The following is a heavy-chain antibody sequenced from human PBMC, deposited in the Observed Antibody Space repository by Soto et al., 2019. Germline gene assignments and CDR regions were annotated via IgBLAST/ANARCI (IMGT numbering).Heavy chain of an antibody. D-gene: IGHD5-12*01. CDR1: GVTFNMQD. V-gene: IGHV1-69*13. CDR3: ATSEGRDGYSFDY. CDR2: IIPMFGTP. J-gene: IGHJ4*02. Sequence: STNVPCKASGVTFNMQDMRWVQQAPGQGLEWMGGIIPMFGTPHYAEKFQDRVTITADESTGTAYLELSSLTSEDTAVYYCATSEGRDGYSFDYWGPGTLVTVSS.